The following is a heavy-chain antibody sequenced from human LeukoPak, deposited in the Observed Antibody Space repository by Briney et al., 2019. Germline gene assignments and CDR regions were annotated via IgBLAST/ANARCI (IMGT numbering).Heavy chain of an antibody. CDR3: ATGVSGSLETYYYYGMDV. CDR1: GYTLTELS. CDR2: FDPEDGET. J-gene: IGHJ6*02. V-gene: IGHV1-24*01. D-gene: IGHD3-10*01. Sequence: ASVKVSCKVSGYTLTELSMHWVRQAPGKGLEWMGGFDPEDGETIYAQKFQGRVTMTEDTSTDTAYMELSSLRSEDTAVYYRATGVSGSLETYYYYGMDVWGQGTTVTVSS.